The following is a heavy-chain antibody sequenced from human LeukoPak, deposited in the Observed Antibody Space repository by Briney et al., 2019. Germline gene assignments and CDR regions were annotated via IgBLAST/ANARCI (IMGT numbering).Heavy chain of an antibody. D-gene: IGHD3-10*01. V-gene: IGHV4-39*01. J-gene: IGHJ6*03. Sequence: SETLSLTCTVSSGSISTSNYYWGWIRQPPGKGLEWIGSIYYSGSTYYNPSLKSRVTISVDTSKNQFSLKLSSVTAADTAVYYCARVYGSGSYYNGYYYYYMDVWGKGTTVTISS. CDR2: IYYSGST. CDR1: SGSISTSNYY. CDR3: ARVYGSGSYYNGYYYYYMDV.